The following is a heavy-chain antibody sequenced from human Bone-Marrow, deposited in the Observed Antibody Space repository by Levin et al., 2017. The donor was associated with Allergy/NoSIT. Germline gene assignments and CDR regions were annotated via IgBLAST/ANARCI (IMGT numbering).Heavy chain of an antibody. CDR3: ARDRALCSGGSCYSALDY. D-gene: IGHD2-15*01. CDR1: GFTFSSYA. Sequence: GGSLRLSCAASGFTFSSYAMNWVRQAPGKGLEWVSTIGGRGGNTYYADSVKGRFTISRDNSNNTLFLQMNSLRAEDTAVYYCARDRALCSGGSCYSALDYWGQGTLITVSS. J-gene: IGHJ4*02. V-gene: IGHV3-23*01. CDR2: IGGRGGNT.